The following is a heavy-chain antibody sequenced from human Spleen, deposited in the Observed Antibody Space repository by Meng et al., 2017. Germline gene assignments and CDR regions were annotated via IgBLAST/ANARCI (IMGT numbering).Heavy chain of an antibody. V-gene: IGHV1-46*02. CDR1: GYTFNSYY. CDR2: INPSGGST. D-gene: IGHD1-26*01. Sequence: LEQAGAEVKEPWASVKGYFKASGYTFNSYYMHWVRQAPGQGLEWMGIINPSGGSTSYAQKFQGRVTMTRDTSTSTVYMELSSLRSEDTAVYYCARGPRSYTTDYNWFDPWGQGTLVTVSS. J-gene: IGHJ5*02. CDR3: ARGPRSYTTDYNWFDP.